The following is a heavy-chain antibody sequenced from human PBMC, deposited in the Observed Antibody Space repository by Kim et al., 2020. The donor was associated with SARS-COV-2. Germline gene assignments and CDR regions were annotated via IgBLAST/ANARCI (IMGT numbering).Heavy chain of an antibody. J-gene: IGHJ6*02. CDR3: ARDSGIPGNYYYGMDV. D-gene: IGHD1-20*01. V-gene: IGHV1-18*01. CDR2: ISAYNGNR. CDR1: GYTFTNYG. Sequence: ASVKVSCKASGYTFTNYGISWVRQAPGQGLEWMGWISAYNGNRNYAQKLQGRVTMTTDTSTSTAYMELRSLRSDDTAVYFCARDSGIPGNYYYGMDVWGQGTTVTVSS.